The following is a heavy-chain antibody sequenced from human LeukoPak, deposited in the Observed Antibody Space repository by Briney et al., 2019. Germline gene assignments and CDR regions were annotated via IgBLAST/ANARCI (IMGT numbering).Heavy chain of an antibody. D-gene: IGHD3-10*01. CDR2: IKQDETEK. J-gene: IGHJ4*02. CDR1: GFTFSNFW. CDR3: AKDLIWIRGVDGVY. Sequence: GGSLTLSCTASGFTFSNFWMGWVRQAPGKGLEWVANIKQDETEKFYLGSVKGRFTICRDNSKNTLYLQMNSLRADDAAVYYCAKDLIWIRGVDGVYWGQGTLVTVSS. V-gene: IGHV3-7*03.